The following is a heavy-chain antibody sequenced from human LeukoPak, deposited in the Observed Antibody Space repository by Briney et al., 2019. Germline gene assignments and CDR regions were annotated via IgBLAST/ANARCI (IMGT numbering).Heavy chain of an antibody. Sequence: GRSLRLSCEASGFTFSSYGMHWVRQAPGKGLEWVALISDDGSNKYYEDSVKGRFTISRDNSKKTLSLQMNSLRPEDTAVYHCAKDIRASRWFGGLDDWGQGALVTVSS. CDR1: GFTFSSYG. J-gene: IGHJ4*02. CDR3: AKDIRASRWFGGLDD. CDR2: ISDDGSNK. V-gene: IGHV3-30*18. D-gene: IGHD3-10*01.